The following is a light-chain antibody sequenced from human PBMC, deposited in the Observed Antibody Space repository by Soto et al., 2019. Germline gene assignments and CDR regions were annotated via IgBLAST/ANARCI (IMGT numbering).Light chain of an antibody. CDR2: WAS. V-gene: IGKV4-1*01. CDR1: QNVLYSSNNKDQ. CDR3: LQHHSTPFT. J-gene: IGKJ3*01. Sequence: DIVMTQSPDSLAVSLGERATINCKSSQNVLYSSNNKDQLAWFQQKPGQSPRLLIYWASTRESGVPDRFSGSGSGTDFTLTINSLQAEDVAVYYCLQHHSTPFTFGPGTKVDIK.